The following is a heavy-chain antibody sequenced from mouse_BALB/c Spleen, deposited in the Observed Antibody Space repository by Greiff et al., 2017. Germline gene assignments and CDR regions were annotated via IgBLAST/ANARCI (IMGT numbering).Heavy chain of an antibody. CDR3: ARTRDYDPWFAY. J-gene: IGHJ3*01. CDR1: GFTFSSFG. Sequence: EVMLVESGGGLVQPGGSRKLSCAASGFTFSSFGMHWVRQAPEKGLEWVAYISSGSSTIYYADTVKGRFTIARDNPKNTLFLQMTSLKSEDTAMYDCARTRDYDPWFAYWGQGTLVTVSA. D-gene: IGHD2-4*01. V-gene: IGHV5-17*02. CDR2: ISSGSSTI.